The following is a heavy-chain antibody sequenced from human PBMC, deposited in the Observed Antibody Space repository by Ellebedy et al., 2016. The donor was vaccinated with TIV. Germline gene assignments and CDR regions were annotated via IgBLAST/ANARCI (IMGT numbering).Heavy chain of an antibody. J-gene: IGHJ2*01. CDR2: INHSGST. V-gene: IGHV4-34*01. CDR3: ARGVGHDYGDPGWYFDL. Sequence: SQTLSLTXXVYGGSFSGYYWSWIRQPPGKGLEWIGEINHSGSTNYNPSLKSRVTISVDTSKNQFSLKLSSVTAADTAVYYCARGVGHDYGDPGWYFDLWGRGTLVTVSS. CDR1: GGSFSGYY. D-gene: IGHD4-17*01.